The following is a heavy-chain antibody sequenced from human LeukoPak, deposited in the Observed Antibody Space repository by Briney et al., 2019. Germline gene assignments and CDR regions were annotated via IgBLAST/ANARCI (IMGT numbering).Heavy chain of an antibody. CDR2: IYHSGST. V-gene: IGHV4-30-2*01. CDR1: GFSISSGGYA. Sequence: PSETLSLTCAVAGFSISSGGYAWRWLRQPPGKGLEWIGYIYHSGSTYYNPSLKSRITISVDRSKNQFSLKLSSVTAADTAVYYCARVYSMVFGPWGQGTLVTVSS. CDR3: ARVYSMVFGP. J-gene: IGHJ5*02. D-gene: IGHD3-10*01.